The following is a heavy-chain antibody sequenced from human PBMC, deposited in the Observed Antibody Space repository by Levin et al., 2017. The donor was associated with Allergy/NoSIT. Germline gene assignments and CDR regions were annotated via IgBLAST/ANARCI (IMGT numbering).Heavy chain of an antibody. J-gene: IGHJ4*02. CDR3: AKDLEQYYYDSSGYYPSGY. CDR2: ISYDGSNK. CDR1: GFTFSSYG. D-gene: IGHD3-22*01. V-gene: IGHV3-30*18. Sequence: GESLKISCAASGFTFSSYGMHWVRQAPGKGLEWVAVISYDGSNKYYADSVKGRFTISRDNSKNTLYLQMNSLRAEDTAVYYCAKDLEQYYYDSSGYYPSGYWGQGTLVTVSS.